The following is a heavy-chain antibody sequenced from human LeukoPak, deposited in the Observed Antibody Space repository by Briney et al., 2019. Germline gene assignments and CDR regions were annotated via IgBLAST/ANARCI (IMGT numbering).Heavy chain of an antibody. D-gene: IGHD5-12*01. Sequence: SETLSLTCTVSGGSISSYYWSWIRQPPGKGLEWIGYIYYSGSTNYNPSLKSRVTISVDTSKNQFSLKLSSVTAADTAVYYCARSQERGYRGYDFDFWGQGTLVTVSS. J-gene: IGHJ4*02. CDR3: ARSQERGYRGYDFDF. V-gene: IGHV4-59*01. CDR2: IYYSGST. CDR1: GGSISSYY.